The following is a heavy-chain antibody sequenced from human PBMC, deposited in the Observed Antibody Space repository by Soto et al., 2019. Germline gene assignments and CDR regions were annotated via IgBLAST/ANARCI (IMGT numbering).Heavy chain of an antibody. CDR1: GFTFSSYA. CDR2: ISGSGGST. CDR3: ARLNSRSHSSGWLSPDYYYYGMDV. D-gene: IGHD6-19*01. Sequence: PGGSLRLSCAASGFTFSSYAMSWVRQAPGKGLEWVSAISGSGGSTYYADSVKGRFTISRDNSKNTLYLQMNSLRAEDTAVYYCARLNSRSHSSGWLSPDYYYYGMDVWGQGTTVTVSS. J-gene: IGHJ6*02. V-gene: IGHV3-23*01.